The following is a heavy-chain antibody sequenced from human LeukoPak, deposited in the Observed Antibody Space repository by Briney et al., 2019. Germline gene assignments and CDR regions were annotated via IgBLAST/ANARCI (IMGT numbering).Heavy chain of an antibody. CDR1: GGSVNSGSYY. D-gene: IGHD3-10*01. V-gene: IGHV4-61*01. CDR3: ARSMVRGVPYYYYGMDV. CDR2: IYYSGST. Sequence: SETLSLTCTVSGGSVNSGSYYWSWIRQPPGKGLEWIGYIYYSGSTNYNPSLKSRVTISVDTSKNQFSLKLSSVTAADTAVYYCARSMVRGVPYYYYGMDVWGKGTTVTVSS. J-gene: IGHJ6*04.